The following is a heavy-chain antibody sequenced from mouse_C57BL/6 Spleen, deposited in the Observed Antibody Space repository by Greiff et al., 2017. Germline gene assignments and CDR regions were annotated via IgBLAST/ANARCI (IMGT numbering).Heavy chain of an antibody. CDR1: GYTFTDYE. D-gene: IGHD3-1*01. J-gene: IGHJ2*02. Sequence: VQLQQSGAELVRPGASVTLSCKASGYTFTDYEMHWVKQTPVHGLEWIGAIDPEAGGTAYNQKFKGKAILTADKPSRTAYMELRSLTSEDSAVYYCTRKRDRGYGGQGTSLTVSS. CDR2: IDPEAGGT. CDR3: TRKRDRGY. V-gene: IGHV1-15*01.